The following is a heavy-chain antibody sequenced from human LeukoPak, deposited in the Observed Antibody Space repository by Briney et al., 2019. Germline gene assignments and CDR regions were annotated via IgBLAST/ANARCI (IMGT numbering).Heavy chain of an antibody. CDR1: GGTFSSYA. CDR2: IIPIFGTA. CDR3: ARGHCSSTSCYEGLDWFDL. Sequence: ASVKVSCKASGGTFSSYAISWVRQAPGQGLEWMGGIIPIFGTANYAQKFQGRVTITTDESTSTAYMELSSLRSEDTAVYYCARGHCSSTSCYEGLDWFDLWGQGTLVTVSS. D-gene: IGHD2-2*01. J-gene: IGHJ5*02. V-gene: IGHV1-69*05.